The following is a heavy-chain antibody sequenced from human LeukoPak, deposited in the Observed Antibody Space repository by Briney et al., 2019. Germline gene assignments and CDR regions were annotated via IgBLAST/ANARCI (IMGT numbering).Heavy chain of an antibody. CDR2: ISGS. CDR3: ARIPQAAIYTVPNFDY. Sequence: GGSLRLSCAASGFTVSRNYMTWVRQAPGKGLEWLSIISGSGDSVKGQFTISRDNSKNTLYLEMDSLRVEDTAVYYCARIPQAAIYTVPNFDYWGQGTLVTVSS. J-gene: IGHJ4*02. CDR1: GFTVSRNY. D-gene: IGHD3-16*01. V-gene: IGHV3-53*01.